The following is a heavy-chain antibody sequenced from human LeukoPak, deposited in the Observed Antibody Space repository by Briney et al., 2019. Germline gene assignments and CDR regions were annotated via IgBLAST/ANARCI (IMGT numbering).Heavy chain of an antibody. Sequence: SETLSLTCTVSGGSISSYYWSWIRQPPGKGLEWIGYIYYSGSTNYNPSLKSRVTISVDTSKNQFSLKLSSVTAADTPVYYCASSYSSGWYPSHFDYWGQGTLVTVSS. J-gene: IGHJ4*02. CDR3: ASSYSSGWYPSHFDY. CDR1: GGSISSYY. V-gene: IGHV4-59*01. CDR2: IYYSGST. D-gene: IGHD6-19*01.